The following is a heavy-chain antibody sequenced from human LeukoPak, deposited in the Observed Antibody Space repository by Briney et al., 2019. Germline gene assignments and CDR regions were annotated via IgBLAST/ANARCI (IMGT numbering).Heavy chain of an antibody. CDR1: GFTFSSYE. CDR2: ISYDGSNK. V-gene: IGHV3-30*04. Sequence: GGSLRLSCAASGFTFSSYEMNWVRQAPGKGLEWVAVISYDGSNKYYADSVKGRFTISRDNAKNSLYLQMNSLRAEDTAVYYCAREERDGYNYYWYFDLWGRGTLVTVSS. CDR3: AREERDGYNYYWYFDL. D-gene: IGHD5-24*01. J-gene: IGHJ2*01.